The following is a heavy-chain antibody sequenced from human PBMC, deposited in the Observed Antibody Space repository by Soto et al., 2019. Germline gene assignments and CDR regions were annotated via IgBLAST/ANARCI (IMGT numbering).Heavy chain of an antibody. Sequence: QVQLQESGPGLVKPSGTLSLTCAVYGGSFSGYYWSWIRQPPGKGLEWIGEINHSGSTNYNPSLKSRVTISVDTSKNQFSLKLSSVTAADTAVYYCARGRSGYCTNGVCYGYYYGMDVWGQGTTVTVSS. V-gene: IGHV4-34*01. J-gene: IGHJ6*02. CDR1: GGSFSGYY. CDR3: ARGRSGYCTNGVCYGYYYGMDV. CDR2: INHSGST. D-gene: IGHD2-8*01.